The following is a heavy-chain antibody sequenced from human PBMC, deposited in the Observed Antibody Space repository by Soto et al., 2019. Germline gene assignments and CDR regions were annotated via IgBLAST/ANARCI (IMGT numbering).Heavy chain of an antibody. D-gene: IGHD5-18*01. CDR2: VSGSGTST. CDR1: GFTFTNHA. Sequence: GGSLRLSCAASGFTFTNHAMSWVRQAPGKGLEWVSAVSGSGTSTYYADSVKGRFTISRDNSKNTLYLQMNNLKAEDTAVYYCAKPPSGYTYGYYFDYWGQGILVTVSS. V-gene: IGHV3-23*01. CDR3: AKPPSGYTYGYYFDY. J-gene: IGHJ4*02.